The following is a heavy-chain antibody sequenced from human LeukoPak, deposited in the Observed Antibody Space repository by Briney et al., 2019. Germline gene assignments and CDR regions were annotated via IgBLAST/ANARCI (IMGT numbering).Heavy chain of an antibody. V-gene: IGHV4-4*02. CDR1: GGSISSSNW. CDR2: IYHSGST. CDR3: ARGGSSWYAGVDY. D-gene: IGHD6-13*01. Sequence: SETLSLTCAVSGGSISSSNWWSWVRQPPGKGLEWIGEIYHSGSTNYNPSLKSRVTISVDKSKNQFSLKLSSVTAADTAVYYCARGGSSWYAGVDYWGQGTLVTVSS. J-gene: IGHJ4*02.